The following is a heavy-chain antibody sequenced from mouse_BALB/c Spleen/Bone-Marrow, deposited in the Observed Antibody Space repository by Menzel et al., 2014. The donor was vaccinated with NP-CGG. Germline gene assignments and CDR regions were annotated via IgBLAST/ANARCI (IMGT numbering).Heavy chain of an antibody. J-gene: IGHJ2*01. Sequence: VQLQESGAELVRPGTSVKISCKASGYAFTNYWLGWVKQRPGHGLEWIGDIYPGSGNTYYTEKFKGKATLTADTSSSTAYMQLSSLTSEASAVYFCARRRSLDYWGQGTIPTVSS. CDR1: GYAFTNYW. CDR3: ARRRSLDY. V-gene: IGHV1-63*02. CDR2: IYPGSGNT.